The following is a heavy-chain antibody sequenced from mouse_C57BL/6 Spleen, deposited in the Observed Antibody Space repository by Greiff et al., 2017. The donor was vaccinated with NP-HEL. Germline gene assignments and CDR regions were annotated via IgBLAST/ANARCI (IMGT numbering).Heavy chain of an antibody. CDR3: ARSGYDDEVDYFDY. CDR1: GYTFTSSW. CDR2: LDPNSGGP. Sequence: VQLQQPGAELVKPGASVKLSCKASGYTFTSSWMHWVTQRPGRGLEWLGRLDPNSGGPKYNEKFKSKATLTVDKPSSTAYMQLSSLTSEDSAVYYCARSGYDDEVDYFDYWGQGTTLTVSS. V-gene: IGHV1-72*01. J-gene: IGHJ2*01. D-gene: IGHD3-1*01.